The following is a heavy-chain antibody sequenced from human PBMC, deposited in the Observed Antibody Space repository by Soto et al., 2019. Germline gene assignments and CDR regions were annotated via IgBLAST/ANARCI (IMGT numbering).Heavy chain of an antibody. CDR1: GFTFSSYA. J-gene: IGHJ4*02. Sequence: EVQLLESGGGLVQPGGSLRLSCAASGFTFSSYAMSWVHQAPGKGLEWVSAISGSGGSTYYADSVKGRFTISRDNSKNPLYLQMNSLRAEDTAVYYCAKDPGDQTATYLYYFDFWGQGTLVTVSS. V-gene: IGHV3-23*01. D-gene: IGHD2-21*02. CDR3: AKDPGDQTATYLYYFDF. CDR2: ISGSGGST.